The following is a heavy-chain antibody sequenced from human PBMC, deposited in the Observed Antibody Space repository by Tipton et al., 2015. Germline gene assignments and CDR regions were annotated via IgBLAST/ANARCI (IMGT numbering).Heavy chain of an antibody. V-gene: IGHV1-69*17. CDR1: GGIFSSYG. J-gene: IGHJ5*02. CDR3: ARDRACSGGSCYFWFDR. CDR2: IIPMSGIT. Sequence: QSGAEVKKPGSSVKVSCKTSGGIFSSYGITWVRQAPGQGLEWMGGIIPMSGITNYAQKFQGRVAITADKSTRTAYMELSRLRSEDTAVYYWARDRACSGGSCYFWFDRWGQGTLVSVSP. D-gene: IGHD2-15*01.